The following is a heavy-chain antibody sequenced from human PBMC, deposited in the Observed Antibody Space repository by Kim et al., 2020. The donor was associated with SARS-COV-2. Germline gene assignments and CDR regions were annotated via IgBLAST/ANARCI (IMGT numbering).Heavy chain of an antibody. CDR3: ARDFSSWDYGGNLYFQH. CDR1: GFTFSSYA. CDR2: ISYDGSNK. D-gene: IGHD4-17*01. J-gene: IGHJ1*01. Sequence: GGSLRLSCAASGFTFSSYAMHWVRQAPGKGLEWVAVISYDGSNKYYADSVKGRFTISRDNSKNTLYLQMNSLRAEDTAVYYCARDFSSWDYGGNLYFQHWGQGTLVTVSS. V-gene: IGHV3-30-3*01.